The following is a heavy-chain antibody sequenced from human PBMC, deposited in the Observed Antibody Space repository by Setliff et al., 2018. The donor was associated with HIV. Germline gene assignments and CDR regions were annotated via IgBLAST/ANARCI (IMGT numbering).Heavy chain of an antibody. V-gene: IGHV4-59*12. D-gene: IGHD3-3*01. J-gene: IGHJ6*03. CDR3: ARGYVYDFWSGYYALHYYYMDV. CDR2: IYYSGST. Sequence: PSETLSLTCTVSGGSISSYYWSWIRQPPGKGLEWIGYIYYSGSTNYNPSLKSRVTISVDTSKNQFFLKLSTMTAADTAVYYCARGYVYDFWSGYYALHYYYMDVWGKGTTVTVSS. CDR1: GGSISSYY.